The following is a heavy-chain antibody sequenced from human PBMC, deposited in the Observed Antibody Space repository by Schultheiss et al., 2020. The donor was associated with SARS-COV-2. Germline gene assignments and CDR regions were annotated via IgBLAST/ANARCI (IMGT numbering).Heavy chain of an antibody. CDR1: GYTFTGYY. Sequence: ASVKVSCKASGYTFTGYYMHWVRQAPGQGLEWMGWINPNSGGTNYAQKFQGWVTMTRDTSISTAYMELSRLRSDDTAVYYCARVGIGVTPPLGYYFDYWGQGTLVTVSS. V-gene: IGHV1-2*04. CDR3: ARVGIGVTPPLGYYFDY. CDR2: INPNSGGT. J-gene: IGHJ4*02. D-gene: IGHD2-21*02.